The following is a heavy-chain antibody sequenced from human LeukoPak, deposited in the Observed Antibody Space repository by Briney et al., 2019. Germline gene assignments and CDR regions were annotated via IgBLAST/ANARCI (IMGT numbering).Heavy chain of an antibody. V-gene: IGHV3-9*01. Sequence: PGGSLRLSCAASGFTFDDYAMHWVRQAPGKGLEWVSGISWNSGSIGYADSVKGRFTISRDNAKNSLYLQMNSLRAEDTALYYCAKDIFQFAVAGLDYWGQGTLVTVSS. D-gene: IGHD6-19*01. CDR1: GFTFDDYA. CDR2: ISWNSGSI. J-gene: IGHJ4*02. CDR3: AKDIFQFAVAGLDY.